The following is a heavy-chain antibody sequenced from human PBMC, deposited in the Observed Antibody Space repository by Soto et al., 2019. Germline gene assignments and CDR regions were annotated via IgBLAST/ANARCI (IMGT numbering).Heavy chain of an antibody. CDR3: ARLVKWFGELLYDY. V-gene: IGHV3-11*03. CDR2: ISSSSSYT. CDR1: GFTFSDYY. Sequence: GGSLRLSCAASGFTFSDYYMSWIRQAPGKGLEWVSYISSSSSYTNYADSVKGRFTISRDNAKNSLYLQMNSLRAEDTAVYYCARLVKWFGELLYDYWGQGTLVTVSS. D-gene: IGHD3-10*01. J-gene: IGHJ4*02.